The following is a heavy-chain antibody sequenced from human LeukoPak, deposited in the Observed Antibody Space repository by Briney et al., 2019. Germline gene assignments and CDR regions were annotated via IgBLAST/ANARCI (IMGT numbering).Heavy chain of an antibody. CDR1: GGSFSNNY. CDR3: ARDKEDYSGSGSYYSLS. Sequence: SETLSLTCTVSGGSFSNNYWSWIRQPAGKGLEWIGRIYTSGNTNYNPSLKSRVTTSVDTSKNQFSLKLTSVTAADTAVYYCARDKEDYSGSGSYYSLSWGQGTLVTVSS. CDR2: IYTSGNT. J-gene: IGHJ5*02. D-gene: IGHD3-10*01. V-gene: IGHV4-4*07.